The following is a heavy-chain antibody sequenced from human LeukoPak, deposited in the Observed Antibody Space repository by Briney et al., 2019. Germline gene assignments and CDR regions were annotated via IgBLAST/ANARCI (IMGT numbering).Heavy chain of an antibody. V-gene: IGHV4-4*07. J-gene: IGHJ6*03. Sequence: SETLSLTCTVSGGSISSYYWSWIRQPAGKGLEWIGRIYTSGSTNYNPSLKSRVTMSVDTSKNQFSLKLSSVAAADTAVYYCARAVPSGSPYYMDVWGKGTTVTVSS. CDR2: IYTSGST. CDR3: ARAVPSGSPYYMDV. D-gene: IGHD1-26*01. CDR1: GGSISSYY.